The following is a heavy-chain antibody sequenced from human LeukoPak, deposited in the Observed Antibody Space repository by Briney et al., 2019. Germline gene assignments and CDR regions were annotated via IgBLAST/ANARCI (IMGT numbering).Heavy chain of an antibody. CDR1: GGSISSYY. J-gene: IGHJ6*03. D-gene: IGHD3-10*01. CDR2: IYYSGST. Sequence: SETLSLTCTVSGGSISSYYWSWIRQPPGKGLEWIGYIYYSGSTNYNPSLKSRVTISVDTSKKQFSLKLNSLTAADTAVYYCARDRGTMVRGSRRGYDGYYYYMDVWGKGTTVTISS. V-gene: IGHV4-59*12. CDR3: ARDRGTMVRGSRRGYDGYYYYMDV.